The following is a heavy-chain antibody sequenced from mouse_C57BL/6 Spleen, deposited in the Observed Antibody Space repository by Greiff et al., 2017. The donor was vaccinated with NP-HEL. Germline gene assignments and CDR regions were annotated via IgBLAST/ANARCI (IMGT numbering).Heavy chain of an antibody. CDR2: INPNNGGT. V-gene: IGHV1-22*01. CDR1: GYTFTDYN. J-gene: IGHJ3*01. Sequence: EVQLQQSGPELVKPGASVKMSCKASGYTFTDYNMHWVKQSHGKSLEWIGYINPNNGGTSYNQKFKGKATLTVNKSSSTAYMELRSLTSEDSAVYYCARYYGYDWGFAYWGQGTLVTVSA. CDR3: ARYYGYDWGFAY. D-gene: IGHD2-2*01.